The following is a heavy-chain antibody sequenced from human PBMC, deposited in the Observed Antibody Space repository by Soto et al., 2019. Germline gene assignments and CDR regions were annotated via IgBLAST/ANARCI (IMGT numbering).Heavy chain of an antibody. Sequence: SGPTLVNPXQTLTLTCTFSGFSLSTSGMCVSWIRQPPGKALEWLALIDWDDDEYYSTSLKTRLTISKDTSKNQVVLTMTNMDPVDTATYYCARVPPPPDSSGYLVFDYWGQGTLVTVSS. CDR2: IDWDDDE. CDR3: ARVPPPPDSSGYLVFDY. CDR1: GFSLSTSGMC. V-gene: IGHV2-70*01. D-gene: IGHD3-22*01. J-gene: IGHJ4*02.